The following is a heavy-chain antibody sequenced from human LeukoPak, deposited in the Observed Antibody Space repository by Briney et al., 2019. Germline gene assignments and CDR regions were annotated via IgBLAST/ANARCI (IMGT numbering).Heavy chain of an antibody. CDR2: IYHDGST. Sequence: PSETLSLTCTVSGGSISSSSYYWGWIRQPPGKGLEWIGEIYHDGSTNYNPSLKSRVTISVDTSKNQLSLRLTSVTAADTAMYYCGRNAAYCIDLWGQGTLVTVSS. CDR1: GGSISSSSYY. J-gene: IGHJ1*01. CDR3: GRNAAYCIDL. D-gene: IGHD2-15*01. V-gene: IGHV4-39*07.